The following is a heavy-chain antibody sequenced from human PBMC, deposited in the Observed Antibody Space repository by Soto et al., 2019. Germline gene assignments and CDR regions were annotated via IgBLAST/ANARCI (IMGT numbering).Heavy chain of an antibody. CDR1: GYTFTSYG. V-gene: IGHV1-18*01. CDR2: ISAYNGKT. CDR3: ATIYTVGATTLYLDY. J-gene: IGHJ4*02. Sequence: GASVKVSCKASGYTFTSYGISWVRQAPGQGLEWMGWISAYNGKTNYAQKLQGRVTMTTDTSTGTAYMELSSLRSEDTAVYYCATIYTVGATTLYLDYWGQGTLVTGSS. D-gene: IGHD1-26*01.